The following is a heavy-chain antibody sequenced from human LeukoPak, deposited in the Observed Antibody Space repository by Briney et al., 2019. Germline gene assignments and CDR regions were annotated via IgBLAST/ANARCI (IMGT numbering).Heavy chain of an antibody. CDR1: GFTFSSYS. CDR3: ARDYGFGGDYFDY. J-gene: IGHJ4*02. V-gene: IGHV3-48*02. CDR2: ITASGTAM. Sequence: GGSLRLSCAASGFTFSSYSMNWVRQAPGKGLEWVSHITASGTAMFYADSVKGRFTISRDNAKNSLYLQMNSLRDEDTAVYYCARDYGFGGDYFDYWGQGTLVTVSS. D-gene: IGHD3/OR15-3a*01.